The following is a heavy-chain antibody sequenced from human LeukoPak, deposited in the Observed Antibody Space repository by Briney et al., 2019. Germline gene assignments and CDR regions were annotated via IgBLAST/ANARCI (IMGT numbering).Heavy chain of an antibody. CDR2: IYYSGST. CDR1: GGSISSGGYY. J-gene: IGHJ1*01. CDR3: ARDSMHSSSWETEYFQH. D-gene: IGHD6-13*01. V-gene: IGHV4-31*03. Sequence: PSETLSLTCTVSGGSISSGGYYWSWIRQHPGKGLEWIGYIYYSGSTYYNPSLKSRVTISVDTSKNQFSLKLSSVTAADTAVYYCARDSMHSSSWETEYFQHWGQGTLVTVSS.